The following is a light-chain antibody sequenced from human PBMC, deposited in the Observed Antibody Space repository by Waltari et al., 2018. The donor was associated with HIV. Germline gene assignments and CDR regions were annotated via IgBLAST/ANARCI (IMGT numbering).Light chain of an antibody. Sequence: FELTQPPSMSVSPGQTARIPCSGYAFPQLFAYWFQQKSGQAPVLLIFKDTERQTGIPARFSGSSSGTVATLTISGVRAEDEADYYCQSSDTSGTYFGGGTKLTVL. CDR2: KDT. CDR1: AFPQLF. J-gene: IGLJ2*01. CDR3: QSSDTSGTY. V-gene: IGLV3-25*03.